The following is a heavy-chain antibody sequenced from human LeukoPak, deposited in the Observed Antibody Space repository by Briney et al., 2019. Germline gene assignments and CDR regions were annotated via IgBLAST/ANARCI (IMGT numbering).Heavy chain of an antibody. CDR2: INHSGST. CDR1: GGSISSSSYY. V-gene: IGHV4-39*07. CDR3: ARERIAAAGTRWNYYYYYMDV. Sequence: KPSETLSLTCTVSGGSISSSSYYWGWIRQPPGKGLEWIGEINHSGSTNYNPSLKSRVTISVDTSKNQFSLKLSSVTAADTAVYYCARERIAAAGTRWNYYYYYMDVWGKGTTVTVSS. J-gene: IGHJ6*03. D-gene: IGHD6-13*01.